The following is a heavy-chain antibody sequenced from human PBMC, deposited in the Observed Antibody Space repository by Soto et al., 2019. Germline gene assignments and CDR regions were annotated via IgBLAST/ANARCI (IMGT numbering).Heavy chain of an antibody. D-gene: IGHD2-8*02. J-gene: IGHJ4*02. Sequence: XGSLLLSCAASGFPFTNYWMNWVRQTPGKGLMWVSRISPDGSDVGYADSVEGRFTVSRDNAKNTLYLQMQSLRAEDTAMYYCACWGHIVPVAPSDFDRWGQGTLVTVSS. CDR3: ACWGHIVPVAPSDFDR. CDR1: GFPFTNYW. CDR2: ISPDGSDV. V-gene: IGHV3-74*01.